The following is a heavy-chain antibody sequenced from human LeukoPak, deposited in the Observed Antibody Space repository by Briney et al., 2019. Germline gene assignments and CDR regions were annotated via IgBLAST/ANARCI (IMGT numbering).Heavy chain of an antibody. V-gene: IGHV1-69*05. CDR2: IIPIFGTA. Sequence: SVKVSCKASGGTFSSYAISGVRQAPGQGLEWVGGIIPIFGTANYAQKFQGRVTITTDESTSTAYMELSSLRSEDTAVYYCARGVLMVYAPYYFDYWGQGTLVTVSS. CDR1: GGTFSSYA. CDR3: ARGVLMVYAPYYFDY. J-gene: IGHJ4*02. D-gene: IGHD2-8*01.